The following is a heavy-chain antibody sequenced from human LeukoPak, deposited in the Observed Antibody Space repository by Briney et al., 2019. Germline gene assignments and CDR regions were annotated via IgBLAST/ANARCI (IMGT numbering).Heavy chain of an antibody. V-gene: IGHV3-23*01. CDR3: AKAKVGATTGYFDY. Sequence: GSLRLSCAASGFTFSNYAMNWVRQAPGKGLEWVSTIRGSGGSTYYADSVKGRFTISRDNSKNTLYLQMNSLRAEDTAVYYCAKAKVGATTGYFDYWGQGTLATVSS. D-gene: IGHD1-26*01. J-gene: IGHJ4*02. CDR1: GFTFSNYA. CDR2: IRGSGGST.